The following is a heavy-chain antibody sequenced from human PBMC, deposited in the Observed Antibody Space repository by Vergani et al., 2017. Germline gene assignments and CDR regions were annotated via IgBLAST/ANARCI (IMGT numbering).Heavy chain of an antibody. D-gene: IGHD6-13*01. CDR2: ISSNGGST. CDR1: GFTFSSYA. Sequence: EVQLVESGGGLVQPGGSLRLSCSASGFTFSSYAMHWVRQAPGKGLEYVSAISSNGGSTYYADSVKGRFTISRDNSKNTLYLQMSSLRAEDTAVYYCVKDRVYSSSWYRFDYWGQGTLVTVSS. CDR3: VKDRVYSSSWYRFDY. V-gene: IGHV3-64D*06. J-gene: IGHJ4*02.